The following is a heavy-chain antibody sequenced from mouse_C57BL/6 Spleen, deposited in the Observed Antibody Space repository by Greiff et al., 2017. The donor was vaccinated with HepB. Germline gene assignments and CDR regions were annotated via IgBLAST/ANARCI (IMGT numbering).Heavy chain of an antibody. Sequence: QVQLKESGAELVRPGTSVKVSCKASGYAFTNYLIEWVKQRPGQGLAWIGVINPGSGGTNYNEKFKGKATLTADKSSSTAYMQLSSLSSEDSAVYFCARDNWDGAFGYWGQGTTLTVAS. J-gene: IGHJ2*01. CDR3: ARDNWDGAFGY. CDR2: INPGSGGT. CDR1: GYAFTNYL. D-gene: IGHD4-1*01. V-gene: IGHV1-54*01.